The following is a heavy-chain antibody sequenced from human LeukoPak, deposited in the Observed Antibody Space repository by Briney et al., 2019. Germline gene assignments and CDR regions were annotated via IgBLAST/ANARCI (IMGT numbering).Heavy chain of an antibody. CDR1: GGSISSSSYY. D-gene: IGHD4-17*01. Sequence: SETLSLTCTVSGGSISSSSYYWGWIRQPPGKGLEWIGSIYYSGSTYYNPSLKSRVTISVDTSKNQFSLKLSSVTAADTAVYYCARTADYGDYFDYWGQGTLVTVSS. CDR2: IYYSGST. V-gene: IGHV4-39*01. CDR3: ARTADYGDYFDY. J-gene: IGHJ4*02.